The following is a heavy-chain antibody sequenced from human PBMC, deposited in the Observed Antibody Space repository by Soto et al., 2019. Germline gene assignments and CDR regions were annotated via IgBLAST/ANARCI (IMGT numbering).Heavy chain of an antibody. Sequence: EVQLVESGGGLVQPGRSLRLSCAASGFTVDDYAMHWVRQAPGKGLEWVSGISWNSETIDYADSVKGRFTISRDNAKSSLFLLMNSLRPDDTALYYCAKDMKWGGMTTIHYFDSWGQGTLVTVSS. V-gene: IGHV3-9*01. CDR3: AKDMKWGGMTTIHYFDS. J-gene: IGHJ4*02. CDR2: ISWNSETI. CDR1: GFTVDDYA. D-gene: IGHD4-17*01.